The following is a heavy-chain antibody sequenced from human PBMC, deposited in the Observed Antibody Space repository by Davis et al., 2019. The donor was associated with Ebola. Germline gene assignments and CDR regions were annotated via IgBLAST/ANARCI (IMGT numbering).Heavy chain of an antibody. CDR1: GYTFTSYY. CDR2: IDPSGGSR. D-gene: IGHD5-24*01. Sequence: ASVKVSCKSSGYTFTSYYMHWVRQSPGQGLEWMGVIDPSGGSRSYAQKFQGRVTMTRNTSISTAYMELSSLRSEDTAVYYCARSERWLHIDYWGQGTLVTVSS. J-gene: IGHJ4*02. CDR3: ARSERWLHIDY. V-gene: IGHV1-46*01.